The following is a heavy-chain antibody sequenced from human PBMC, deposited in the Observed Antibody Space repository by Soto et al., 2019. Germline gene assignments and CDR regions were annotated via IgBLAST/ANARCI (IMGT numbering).Heavy chain of an antibody. V-gene: IGHV3-23*01. CDR1: GFTFSSYA. Sequence: EVQLLESGGGLVQPGGSLRLSCAASGFTFSSYAMSWVRQAPGKGLEWVSGISAAGGHTYYADSVKGRFTISRDNAKNTLILQMNGLRAEDTAGYYCAKGGSYSSSHIDYWGQGTLVTVSS. CDR2: ISAAGGHT. D-gene: IGHD6-13*01. J-gene: IGHJ4*02. CDR3: AKGGSYSSSHIDY.